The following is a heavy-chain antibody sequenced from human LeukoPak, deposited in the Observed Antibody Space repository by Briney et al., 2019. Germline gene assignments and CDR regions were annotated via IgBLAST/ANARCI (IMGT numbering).Heavy chain of an antibody. CDR3: ARGPYYYDSSGYLNFDY. CDR1: GDSISIYP. D-gene: IGHD3-22*01. V-gene: IGHV4-59*01. CDR2: IYYSAIT. J-gene: IGHJ4*02. Sequence: SETLSLTCTLSGDSISIYPGSCIRHPPGKGLEWLGYIYYSAITIYNPSLKSPVHISLDTSKNQFSLKLSSVTAADTAVYYCARGPYYYDSSGYLNFDYWGQGTLVIVSS.